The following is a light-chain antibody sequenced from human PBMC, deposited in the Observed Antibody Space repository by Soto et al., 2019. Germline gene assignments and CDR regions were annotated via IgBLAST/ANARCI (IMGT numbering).Light chain of an antibody. J-gene: IGKJ1*01. CDR3: QQHLGRHT. CDR1: QIVTSS. CDR2: DAS. Sequence: EIVLTQSPATLSLSPGTGATLSCRASQIVTSSLAWCQQRPGQAPRLLMYDASVRATGIPARFSGSGSGTDFTLTISSLEPEDSAVYYCQQHLGRHTFGQGTKVNIK. V-gene: IGKV3-11*01.